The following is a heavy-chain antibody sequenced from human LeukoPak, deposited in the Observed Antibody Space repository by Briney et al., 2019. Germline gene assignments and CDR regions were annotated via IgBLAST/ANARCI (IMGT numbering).Heavy chain of an antibody. CDR3: ARQARTALNHFDY. V-gene: IGHV4-31*03. CDR2: IYYSGST. CDR1: GGSISSGGYY. J-gene: IGHJ4*02. D-gene: IGHD6-6*01. Sequence: SQTLSLTCTVSGGSISSGGYYWSWIRQHPGKGLEWIGYIYYSGSTYYNPSLKSRVTISVDTSKNQFSLKLSSVTAADTAVYYCARQARTALNHFDYWGQGTLVTVSS.